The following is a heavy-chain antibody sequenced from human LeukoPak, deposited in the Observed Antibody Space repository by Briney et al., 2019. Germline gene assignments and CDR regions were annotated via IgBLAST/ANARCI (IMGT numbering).Heavy chain of an antibody. CDR2: ISSNGGST. CDR1: GFTFSSYA. CDR3: ARDGLYSGSYNDAFDI. D-gene: IGHD1-26*01. Sequence: GGSLRLSCAASGFTFSSYAMHWVRQAPGKGLEYVSAISSNGGSTYYANSVKGRFTISRDNSKNTLYLQMGSLRAEDMAVYYCARDGLYSGSYNDAFDIWGQGTMVTVSS. V-gene: IGHV3-64*01. J-gene: IGHJ3*02.